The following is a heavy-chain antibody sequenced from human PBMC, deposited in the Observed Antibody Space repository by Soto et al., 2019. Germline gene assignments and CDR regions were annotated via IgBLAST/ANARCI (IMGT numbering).Heavy chain of an antibody. CDR2: IDHSGST. Sequence: SETLSLTCAVSGASISSTNLWNWVRQPPGKGLEWIGEIDHSGSTYYNPSLKSRVTISVDRSKNQFSLKLSSVTAADTAVYYCARGVTTVTTFDYWGQGTLVTVS. V-gene: IGHV4-4*02. CDR3: ARGVTTVTTFDY. D-gene: IGHD4-17*01. J-gene: IGHJ4*02. CDR1: GASISSTNL.